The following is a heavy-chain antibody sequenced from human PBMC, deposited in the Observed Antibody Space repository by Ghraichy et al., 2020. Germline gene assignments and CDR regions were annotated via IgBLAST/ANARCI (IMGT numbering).Heavy chain of an antibody. CDR1: GFSFSTYA. Sequence: GESLNISCAASGFSFSTYAMSWVRQAPGKGLEWVSAVSGSGSVTSYADSVKGRFTISRDNSKNTLYLQMNSLRDEDTAVYYCAKIPYFDWLLYFDYWGQGTLVTVSS. CDR2: VSGSGSVT. V-gene: IGHV3-23*01. CDR3: AKIPYFDWLLYFDY. J-gene: IGHJ4*02. D-gene: IGHD3-9*01.